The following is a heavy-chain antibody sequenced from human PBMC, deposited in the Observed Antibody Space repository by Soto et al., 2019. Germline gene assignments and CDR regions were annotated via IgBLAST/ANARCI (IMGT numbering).Heavy chain of an antibody. D-gene: IGHD1-1*01. CDR2: IYYSGST. CDR1: SGSISRYY. CDR3: AISGRYQGNVDY. Sequence: SVTLARTWCVYSGSISRYYSRWFRQPPGKGLEWIGYIYYSGSTNYNPSLKSRVTISVDTSKSQFSLKLSSVTAADTAVYYCAISGRYQGNVDYWGRGTLVTVS. J-gene: IGHJ4*02. V-gene: IGHV4-59*08.